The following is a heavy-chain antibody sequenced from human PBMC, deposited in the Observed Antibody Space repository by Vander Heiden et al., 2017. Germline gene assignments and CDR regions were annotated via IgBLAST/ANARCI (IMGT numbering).Heavy chain of an antibody. CDR1: GFTFSVSW. V-gene: IGHV3-7*01. CDR3: GRGWGWFGV. Sequence: EVQLVQPGGALVQPGGPLRLSCTASGFTFSVSWMSWVRQAPGKGLGWVANIKDDGSEKYHVDSVRGRFTISRDNAKNSLYLQMDSLRAEDTAVYYCGRGWGWFGVWGQGTPVTVSS. D-gene: IGHD3-10*01. J-gene: IGHJ4*02. CDR2: IKDDGSEK.